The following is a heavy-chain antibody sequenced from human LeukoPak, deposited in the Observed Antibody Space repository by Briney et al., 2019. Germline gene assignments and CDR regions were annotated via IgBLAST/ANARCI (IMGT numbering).Heavy chain of an antibody. CDR3: ARDPGTYYDFWSGYYLDYYYYYGMDV. V-gene: IGHV1-2*02. CDR2: IHPYSGGT. Sequence: ASVKVSCKASGYTFTGYYMHWVRQAPGQGFEWMGWIHPYSGGTSYAQKFQGRVTMTRDTSTSTAYMELRSLRSDDTAVYYCARDPGTYYDFWSGYYLDYYYYYGMDVWGQGTTVTVSS. J-gene: IGHJ6*02. CDR1: GYTFTGYY. D-gene: IGHD3-3*01.